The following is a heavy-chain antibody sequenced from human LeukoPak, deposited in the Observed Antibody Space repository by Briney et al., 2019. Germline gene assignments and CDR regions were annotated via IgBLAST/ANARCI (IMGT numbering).Heavy chain of an antibody. V-gene: IGHV3-23*01. D-gene: IGHD3-10*01. CDR2: ISGSGTTT. CDR1: GFMFTDHA. J-gene: IGHJ4*02. CDR3: ARVLTLWFGALDY. Sequence: GGSLRLSCAASGFMFTDHALSWVRQAPGKGLEWVSSISGSGTTTYYAESVRGRFTISRDNSKNTVYLQMNSLRADDTALYYCARVLTLWFGALDYWGQGRMVSVSS.